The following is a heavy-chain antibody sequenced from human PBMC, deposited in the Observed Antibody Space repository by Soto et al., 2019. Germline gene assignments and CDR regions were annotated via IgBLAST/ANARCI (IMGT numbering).Heavy chain of an antibody. V-gene: IGHV3-23*01. Sequence: GGSLRLSCAASGFIFRSYAMTWVRQAPGKGLEWVSDISGSGGSIYYADSVKGRFTISRDNSKNTLYLQMNSLRVEDTAIYYCAKDPFAYTSALGNWGQGTLVTVSS. CDR1: GFIFRSYA. D-gene: IGHD6-25*01. CDR2: ISGSGGSI. CDR3: AKDPFAYTSALGN. J-gene: IGHJ4*02.